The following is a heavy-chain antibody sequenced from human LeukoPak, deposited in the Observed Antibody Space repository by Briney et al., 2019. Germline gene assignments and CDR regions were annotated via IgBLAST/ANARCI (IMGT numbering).Heavy chain of an antibody. Sequence: PGGSLRLSCAASGFTFSSYSMNWVRQAPGKGLGWVSSISSSSTYIYYADSVKGRFTISRDNAKNSLYLQMNSLRAEDTAVYYCARGTVTLDYWGQGTLVTVSS. V-gene: IGHV3-21*01. J-gene: IGHJ4*02. CDR2: ISSSSTYI. CDR1: GFTFSSYS. D-gene: IGHD4-17*01. CDR3: ARGTVTLDY.